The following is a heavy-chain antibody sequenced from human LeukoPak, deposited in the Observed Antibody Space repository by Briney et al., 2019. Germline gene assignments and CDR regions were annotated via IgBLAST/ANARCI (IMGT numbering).Heavy chain of an antibody. CDR1: GGAFSGYQ. CDR2: INPSGST. J-gene: IGHJ6*03. Sequence: PSETLSLTCAVYGGAFSGYQWTWIGQSPGKGLEWSGGINPSGSTYSNPSLKSRLTISVDTSKNQFSLKLRSVTAADTAVYYCARGRHDITMIVVVMTSVSYYLDVWGKGTTVTVS. D-gene: IGHD3-22*01. CDR3: ARGRHDITMIVVVMTSVSYYLDV. V-gene: IGHV4-34*01.